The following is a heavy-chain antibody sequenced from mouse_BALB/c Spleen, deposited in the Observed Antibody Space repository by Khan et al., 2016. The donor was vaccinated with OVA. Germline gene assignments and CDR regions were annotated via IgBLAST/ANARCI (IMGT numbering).Heavy chain of an antibody. D-gene: IGHD2-2*01. CDR3: ARDGNDAHCYFDV. Sequence: EVELVESGGGLVRPGGSLKLSCAASGFSFTSYTMSWVRQTPEERMVWVATISSGSTYTYYPDSVKGRFTISRDNAKNTLYLHMSSLKSEDPAMYYFARDGNDAHCYFDVWGAGTTGTVSS. V-gene: IGHV5-6-4*01. CDR2: ISSGSTYT. CDR1: GFSFTSYT. J-gene: IGHJ1*01.